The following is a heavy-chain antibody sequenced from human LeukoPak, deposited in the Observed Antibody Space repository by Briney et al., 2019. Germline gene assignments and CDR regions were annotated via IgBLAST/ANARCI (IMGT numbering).Heavy chain of an antibody. CDR3: ARGFRYCSGGSCYSAPGQSNSYYALNI. CDR2: INHSGST. J-gene: IGHJ6*02. V-gene: IGHV4-34*01. D-gene: IGHD2-15*01. Sequence: PSETLSLTCAVYGGSFSGYYWSWIRQPPGKGLEWIGEINHSGSTNYNPSLKSRVTISVDTSKNQFSLKLTSLTAADASVYCCARGFRYCSGGSCYSAPGQSNSYYALNIWGQGTTVTVSS. CDR1: GGSFSGYY.